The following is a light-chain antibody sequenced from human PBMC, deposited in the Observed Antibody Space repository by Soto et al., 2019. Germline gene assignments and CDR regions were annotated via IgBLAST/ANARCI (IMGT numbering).Light chain of an antibody. CDR1: QSVSSY. CDR2: DAS. V-gene: IGKV3-11*01. J-gene: IGKJ3*01. Sequence: EIVLTQSPATLSLSPGERATLSCRASQSVSSYLAWYQQKPGQAPRLLIYDASNRATGIPARFSGSGSGTDFTLTIRSLEPEAFAVYYCQQRSNWPPLTFGPGTKVDIK. CDR3: QQRSNWPPLT.